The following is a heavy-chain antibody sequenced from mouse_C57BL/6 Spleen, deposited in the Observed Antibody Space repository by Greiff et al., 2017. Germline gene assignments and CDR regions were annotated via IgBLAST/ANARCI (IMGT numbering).Heavy chain of an antibody. D-gene: IGHD1-1*01. CDR2: ISSCSSTI. CDR1: GFTFSDYG. V-gene: IGHV5-17*01. Sequence: EVKVVESGGGLVKPGGSLKLSCAASGFTFSDYGMHWVRQAPEKGLEWVAYISSCSSTIDYADTVKGRFTITRDNAKNTLFLQMTILRSEDTAMYYCARTYGYYYAMDYWGQGTSVTVSS. J-gene: IGHJ4*01. CDR3: ARTYGYYYAMDY.